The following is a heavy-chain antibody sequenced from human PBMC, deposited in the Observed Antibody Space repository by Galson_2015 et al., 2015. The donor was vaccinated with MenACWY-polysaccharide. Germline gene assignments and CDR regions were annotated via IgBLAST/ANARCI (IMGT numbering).Heavy chain of an antibody. CDR2: IDWDDDK. CDR1: GFSLTTSGMC. D-gene: IGHD3-16*01. Sequence: PALVKPTQPLTLTSTFSGFSLTTSGMCVSWIRQPPGKALEWLALIDWDDDKYYTTSLKTRLTISKDTSKNQVVLTVTKMDPAETATDYWARIRMGESSSTYYYYSGMDVWGQGTTVTVSS. CDR3: ARIRMGESSSTYYYYSGMDV. J-gene: IGHJ6*02. V-gene: IGHV2-70*01.